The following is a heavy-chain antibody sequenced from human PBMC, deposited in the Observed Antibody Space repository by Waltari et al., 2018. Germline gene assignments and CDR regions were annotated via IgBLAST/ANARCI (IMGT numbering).Heavy chain of an antibody. V-gene: IGHV3-66*02. CDR3: ARVLVLTFVTGEGLDV. J-gene: IGHJ3*01. D-gene: IGHD3-22*01. Sequence: QMEETGGGLAQPGGSLKVACKVSGFSVSGNYVTWVRQAPGKGLEWLGVIHNDGRTYYADSVEGRFIISRDTSKNIVYLQMNSLTIDDTAVYFCARVLVLTFVTGEGLDVWGRGTVVAVSS. CDR1: GFSVSGNY. CDR2: IHNDGRT.